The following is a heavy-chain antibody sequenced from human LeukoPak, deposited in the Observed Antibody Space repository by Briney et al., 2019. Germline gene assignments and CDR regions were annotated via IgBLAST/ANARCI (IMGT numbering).Heavy chain of an antibody. Sequence: PSQTLSLTCTVSGGSISSGGYYWSWIRQHPGKGLEWIGYIYYSGSTYYNPSLKSRVTISVDTSKNQFSQKLSSVTAADTAVYYCARDIRVGYYYDSSGYSEGLHDAFDIWGQGTMVTVSS. J-gene: IGHJ3*02. CDR1: GGSISSGGYY. CDR2: IYYSGST. D-gene: IGHD3-22*01. V-gene: IGHV4-31*03. CDR3: ARDIRVGYYYDSSGYSEGLHDAFDI.